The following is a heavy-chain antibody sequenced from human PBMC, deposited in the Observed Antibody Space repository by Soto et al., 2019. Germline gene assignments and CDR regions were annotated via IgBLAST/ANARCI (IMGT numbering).Heavy chain of an antibody. CDR3: ARDLDSSGYYYSAFDY. D-gene: IGHD3-22*01. CDR2: INAGNGNT. CDR1: GYTFTRYA. Sequence: ASVKVSCKASGYTFTRYAMHWVRQAPGQRLEWMGWINAGNGNTKYSQKFQGRVTITRDTSASTAYMELSSLRSEDTAVYYCARDLDSSGYYYSAFDYWGQGTLVTVSS. V-gene: IGHV1-3*01. J-gene: IGHJ4*02.